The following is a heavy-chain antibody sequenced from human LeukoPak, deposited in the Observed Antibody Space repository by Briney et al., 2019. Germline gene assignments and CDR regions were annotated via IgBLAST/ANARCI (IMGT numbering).Heavy chain of an antibody. V-gene: IGHV3-30*04. D-gene: IGHD3-9*01. CDR2: ISYDGSNK. J-gene: IGHJ4*02. Sequence: GRSLRLSCAASGFTFSSYAMHWVRQAPGKGLEWVAVISYDGSNKYYADSVKGRFTISRDNSKNTLYLQMNSLRAEDTAVYYCASEGCDILTGNGYYFDYWGQGTLVTVSS. CDR3: ASEGCDILTGNGYYFDY. CDR1: GFTFSSYA.